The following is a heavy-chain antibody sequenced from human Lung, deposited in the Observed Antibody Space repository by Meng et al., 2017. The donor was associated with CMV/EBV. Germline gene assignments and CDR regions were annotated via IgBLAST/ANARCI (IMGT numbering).Heavy chain of an antibody. CDR2: INHSGST. CDR3: ARVQWLAYYFDS. D-gene: IGHD6-19*01. V-gene: IGHV4-34*01. CDR1: GGSFSDYY. J-gene: IGHJ4*02. Sequence: SETLSLXCGVYGGSFSDYYWSWIRQPPGKGLEWIGEINHSGSTNYNPSLKSRLTVSIDTSSDQFSLRLTSVTAADTAVYYCARVQWLAYYFDSWGQGKLVTVSS.